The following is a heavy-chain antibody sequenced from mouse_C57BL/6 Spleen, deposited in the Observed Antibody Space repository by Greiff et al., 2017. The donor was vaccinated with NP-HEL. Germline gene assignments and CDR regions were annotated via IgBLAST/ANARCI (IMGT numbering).Heavy chain of an antibody. CDR3: ARSDYGVGDY. D-gene: IGHD2-4*01. CDR1: GYTFTDYN. V-gene: IGHV1-22*01. CDR2: INPNNGGT. Sequence: VQLQQSGPELVKPGTSVKMSCKASGYTFTDYNMHWVKQSHGKSLEWIGYINPNNGGTTYNQKFKGKATLTVNKSSSTAFMELRSLTSEDSAVYYCARSDYGVGDYWGQGTTLTVSS. J-gene: IGHJ2*01.